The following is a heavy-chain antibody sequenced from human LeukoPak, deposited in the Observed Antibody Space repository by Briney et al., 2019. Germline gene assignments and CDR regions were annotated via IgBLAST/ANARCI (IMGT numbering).Heavy chain of an antibody. D-gene: IGHD6-6*01. V-gene: IGHV1-2*02. CDR3: ARAPAYSSSSPGGY. CDR2: INPNSGGT. CDR1: GYTFTVFY. Sequence: ASVKVSCKASGYTFTVFYIHWVRQAPGQGLEWMGWINPNSGGTNYAQKFQGRVTMTRDTSISTAYIELSRLRSDDTAVYYCARAPAYSSSSPGGYWGQGTLVTVSS. J-gene: IGHJ4*02.